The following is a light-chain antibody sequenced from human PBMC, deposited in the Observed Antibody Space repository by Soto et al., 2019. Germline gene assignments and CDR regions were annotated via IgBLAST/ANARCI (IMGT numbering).Light chain of an antibody. CDR1: QSISSY. Sequence: EVVLTQSPYTLSLPPGEKATLSCRASQSISSYLAVYQQKPGQAPRLLIYDASSRATGIPARFSGSGSGTDFPLTIISLEPEDFAVYYCQQLTDWPPQWTFGQGTKVEIK. CDR3: QQLTDWPPQWT. CDR2: DAS. V-gene: IGKV3-11*01. J-gene: IGKJ1*01.